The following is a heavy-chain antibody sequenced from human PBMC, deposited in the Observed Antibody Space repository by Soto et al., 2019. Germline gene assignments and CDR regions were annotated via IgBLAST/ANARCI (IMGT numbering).Heavy chain of an antibody. V-gene: IGHV3-74*01. CDR3: ASGIRGAPY. CDR1: DFTFSSYA. J-gene: IGHJ4*02. D-gene: IGHD1-1*01. CDR2: INSDGSST. Sequence: GGSLRLSCAVSDFTFSSYAMSWVRQAPGKGLVWVSRINSDGSSTSYADSVKGRFTISRDNAKNTLYLQMNSLRAEDTAVYYCASGIRGAPYWGQGTLVTVSS.